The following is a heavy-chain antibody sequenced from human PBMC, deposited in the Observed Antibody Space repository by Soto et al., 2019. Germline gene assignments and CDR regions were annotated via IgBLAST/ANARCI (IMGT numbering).Heavy chain of an antibody. CDR1: GFTFSIYN. CDR2: ISGSGTTI. V-gene: IGHV3-48*02. Sequence: DVQLVESGGGLVQPGGSLRLSCAASGFTFSIYNMNWVRQAPGKGLEWVSHISGSGTTIYYADSVKGRFTISRDNAENSLSLQMHSLRDEDTAVYYCARDLTYCCGDCYSDCQWGRGTLVTVSS. CDR3: ARDLTYCCGDCYSDCQ. D-gene: IGHD2-21*02. J-gene: IGHJ4*02.